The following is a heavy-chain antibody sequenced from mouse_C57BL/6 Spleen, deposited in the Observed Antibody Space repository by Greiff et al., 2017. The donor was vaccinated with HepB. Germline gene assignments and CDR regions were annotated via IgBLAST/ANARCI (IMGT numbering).Heavy chain of an antibody. Sequence: EVKLMESGGGLVKPGGSLKLSCAASGFTFSDYGMHWVRQAPEKGLEWVAYISSGSSTIYYADTVKGRFTISRDNAKNTLFLQMTSLRSEDTAMYYCAREGTVVAPFAYWGQGTLVTVSA. CDR1: GFTFSDYG. J-gene: IGHJ3*01. CDR2: ISSGSSTI. D-gene: IGHD1-1*01. CDR3: AREGTVVAPFAY. V-gene: IGHV5-17*01.